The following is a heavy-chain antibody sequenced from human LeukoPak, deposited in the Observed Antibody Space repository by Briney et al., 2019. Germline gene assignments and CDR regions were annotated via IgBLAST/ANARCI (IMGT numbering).Heavy chain of an antibody. D-gene: IGHD3-10*01. CDR2: ISYDGSNK. V-gene: IGHV3-30*04. CDR1: GFTFSSYA. J-gene: IGHJ1*01. Sequence: GGSLRLSCAASGFTFSSYAMHWVRQAPGKGLERVAVISYDGSNKYYADSVKGRFTISRDNSKNTLYLQMNSLRAEDTAVYYCARDAAYYMKLDHAEYSQHWGQGTLVTVSS. CDR3: ARDAAYYMKLDHAEYSQH.